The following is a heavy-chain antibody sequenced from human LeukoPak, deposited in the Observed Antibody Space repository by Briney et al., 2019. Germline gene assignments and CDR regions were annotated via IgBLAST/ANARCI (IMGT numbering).Heavy chain of an antibody. J-gene: IGHJ5*02. V-gene: IGHV3-48*03. Sequence: GGSLRLSCAASGFTFSSYEMNWVRQAPGKGLEWGSYISSSGSTIYYADSVKGRFTISRDNAKNSLYLQMNSLRAEDTAVYYCARDEDDGEFGVSWFDPWGQGTLVTVSS. CDR2: ISSSGSTI. CDR3: ARDEDDGEFGVSWFDP. D-gene: IGHD4-17*01. CDR1: GFTFSSYE.